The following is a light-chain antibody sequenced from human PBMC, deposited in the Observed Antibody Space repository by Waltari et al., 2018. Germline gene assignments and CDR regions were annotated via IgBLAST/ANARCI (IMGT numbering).Light chain of an antibody. CDR3: QNHERLPAM. CDR1: QSISRY. Sequence: EIVLTQSPGTLSLSPVERAPLSCRASQSISRYLAWYQQKPGQAPRLLIYAASSRATGIPDRCSGSGSGTDFSLTISRLEPEDFAVYYCQNHERLPAMFGQGTKVEIK. V-gene: IGKV3-20*01. J-gene: IGKJ1*01. CDR2: AAS.